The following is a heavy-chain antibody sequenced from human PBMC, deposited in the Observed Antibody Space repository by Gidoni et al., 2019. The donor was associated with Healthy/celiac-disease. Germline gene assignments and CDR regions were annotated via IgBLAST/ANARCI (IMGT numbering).Heavy chain of an antibody. CDR2: ISSSSSYI. Sequence: EVQLVESGGGLVKPGGSLRLSCAASGFTFRSYSMNWVRQAPGKGLEWVSSISSSSSYIYYADSVKGRFTISRDNAKNSLYLQMNSLRAEDTAVYYCAGGVPAASYSSSWYSGYWGQGTLVTVSS. J-gene: IGHJ4*02. D-gene: IGHD6-13*01. V-gene: IGHV3-21*01. CDR1: GFTFRSYS. CDR3: AGGVPAASYSSSWYSGY.